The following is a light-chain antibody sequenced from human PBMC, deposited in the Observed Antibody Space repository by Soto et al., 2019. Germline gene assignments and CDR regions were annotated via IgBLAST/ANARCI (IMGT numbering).Light chain of an antibody. CDR1: SSDVGGYNY. CDR3: GSYAGRNNVV. J-gene: IGLJ2*01. Sequence: QSALTQPPSASGSPGQSVTISCSGTSSDVGGYNYVSWYQLHPGKAPNLMFYDVSKRPAGVPDRFAGSKSGTTASLTGAGLHAEEEDDYYGGSYAGRNNVVFGGGTKLTVL. V-gene: IGLV2-8*01. CDR2: DVS.